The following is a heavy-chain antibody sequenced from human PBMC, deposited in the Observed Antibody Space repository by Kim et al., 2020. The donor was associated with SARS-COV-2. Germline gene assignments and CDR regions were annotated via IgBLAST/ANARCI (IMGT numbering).Heavy chain of an antibody. CDR3: ARDLYYYDSSPGY. D-gene: IGHD3-22*01. Sequence: YAQKLQGRVTMTTDTSTSTAYMELRSLRSDDTAVYYCARDLYYYDSSPGYWGQGTLVTVSS. J-gene: IGHJ4*02. V-gene: IGHV1-18*01.